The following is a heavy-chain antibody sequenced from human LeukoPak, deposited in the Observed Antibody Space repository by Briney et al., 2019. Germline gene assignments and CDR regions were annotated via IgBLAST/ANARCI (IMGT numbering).Heavy chain of an antibody. Sequence: ASVKVSCKASGYTFIDYHMHWVRQAPGQGLEWMGWINPNSGGTNYAQKFQGRVTMTRDTSISTAYMELSRLTSDDTAVYYCARSVPRTTVTTYYFDYWGQGTLVTVSS. CDR1: GYTFIDYH. J-gene: IGHJ4*02. CDR2: INPNSGGT. D-gene: IGHD4-17*01. V-gene: IGHV1-2*02. CDR3: ARSVPRTTVTTYYFDY.